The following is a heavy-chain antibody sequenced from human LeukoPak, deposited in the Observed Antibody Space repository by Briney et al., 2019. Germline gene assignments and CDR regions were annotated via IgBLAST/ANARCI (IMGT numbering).Heavy chain of an antibody. V-gene: IGHV3-23*01. D-gene: IGHD3-10*01. CDR1: GFTFSNYG. CDR2: IGPSGTNT. CDR3: AKDYSKTSYYGSGTYYRPNWFDP. J-gene: IGHJ5*02. Sequence: GGSLRLSCAASGFTFSNYGMNWVRQAPGKGLEWVSGIGPSGTNTYYADSVKGRFTISRDNSKNTLYLQMNSLRAEDTAVYYCAKDYSKTSYYGSGTYYRPNWFDPWGQGTLVTVSS.